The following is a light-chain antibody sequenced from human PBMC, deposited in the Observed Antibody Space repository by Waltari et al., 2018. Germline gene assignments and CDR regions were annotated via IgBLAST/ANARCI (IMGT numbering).Light chain of an antibody. J-gene: IGKJ5*01. CDR3: QQYKSYLIT. CDR1: QSINGW. V-gene: IGKV1-5*03. CDR2: QAS. Sequence: DIQMTQSPSTLSASVGDKVTLTCRASQSINGWLAWYQQKPGKAPKLLIHQASILQTGVPSRFSGYGYGTEFTLTISSLQPDDSATYYCQQYKSYLITFGQGTRLEIK.